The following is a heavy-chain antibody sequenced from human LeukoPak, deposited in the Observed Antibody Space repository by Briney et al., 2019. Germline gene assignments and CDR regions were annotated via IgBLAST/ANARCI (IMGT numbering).Heavy chain of an antibody. CDR2: ISSSSSSYI. D-gene: IGHD6-13*01. J-gene: IGHJ4*02. CDR1: GFTFSSYS. V-gene: IGHV3-21*01. CDR3: ARPIAAAGFDYDY. Sequence: GGSLRLSCAASGFTFSSYSMNWVRQAPGKGLEWVSSISSSSSSYIYYADSVKGRFTISRDNAKNSLYLQMNSLRAEDTAVYYCARPIAAAGFDYDYWGQGTLVTVSS.